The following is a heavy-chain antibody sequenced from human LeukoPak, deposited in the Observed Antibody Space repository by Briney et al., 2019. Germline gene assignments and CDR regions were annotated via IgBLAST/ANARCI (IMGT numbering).Heavy chain of an antibody. CDR1: GGSISGGDYY. J-gene: IGHJ3*02. D-gene: IGHD4-17*01. V-gene: IGHV4-30-4*01. CDR3: ASGDYGDWNDAFDI. CDR2: IYYSGST. Sequence: SETLSLTCTVSGGSISGGDYYWSWIRQPPGKGLEWIGYIYYSGSTYYNPSLKSRVTISVDTSKNQFSLKLSSVTAADTAVYYCASGDYGDWNDAFDIWGQGTMVTVSS.